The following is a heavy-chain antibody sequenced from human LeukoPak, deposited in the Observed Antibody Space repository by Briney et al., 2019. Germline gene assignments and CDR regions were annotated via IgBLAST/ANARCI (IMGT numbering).Heavy chain of an antibody. CDR1: GFTFSSYA. CDR3: AKTGTVIYYFDS. D-gene: IGHD4-17*01. J-gene: IGHJ4*02. Sequence: PGGSLRLSCAASGFTFSSYAMSWVRQAPGKGLEWVSGISGSGGSTYYADSVKGRFTISRDNSKNMLYLQMNSLRAENTAVYYCAKTGTVIYYFDSWGQGTLVTVSS. CDR2: ISGSGGST. V-gene: IGHV3-23*01.